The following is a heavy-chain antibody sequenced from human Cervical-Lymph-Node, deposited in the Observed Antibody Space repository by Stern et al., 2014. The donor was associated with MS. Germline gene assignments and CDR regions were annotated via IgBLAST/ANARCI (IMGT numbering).Heavy chain of an antibody. Sequence: QVQLVQSGAEARAPGASMKVSCKASGYIFTDYYLHWVRQAPGQGLEWLGWINPNSGGTNYAQNFQGRVTMTRDTSISTAYMGLRWLGSADTAVYYCARGSGTAYDLRGDYWGQGTLVTVSS. D-gene: IGHD3-3*01. V-gene: IGHV1-2*02. J-gene: IGHJ4*01. CDR3: ARGSGTAYDLRGDY. CDR1: GYIFTDYY. CDR2: INPNSGGT.